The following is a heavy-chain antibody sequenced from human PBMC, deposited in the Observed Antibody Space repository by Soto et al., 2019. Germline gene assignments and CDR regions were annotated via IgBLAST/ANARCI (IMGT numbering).Heavy chain of an antibody. CDR3: AKDVEITGTTFDI. J-gene: IGHJ3*02. V-gene: IGHV3-9*01. Sequence: PGGSLRLSCAASGFTFNDSAMPWVRQAPGKGLEWVSGISWNSGSIGYADSVKGRFTISRDNAENSLYLQMNSLRAEDTALYYCAKDVEITGTTFDIWGQGTMVTVSS. D-gene: IGHD1-7*01. CDR2: ISWNSGSI. CDR1: GFTFNDSA.